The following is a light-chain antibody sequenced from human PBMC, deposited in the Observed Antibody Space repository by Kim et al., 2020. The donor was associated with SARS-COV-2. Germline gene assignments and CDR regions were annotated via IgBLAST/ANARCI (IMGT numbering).Light chain of an antibody. V-gene: IGLV3-1*01. CDR1: KLENKY. CDR2: QDT. Sequence: EPPGHTAEMTSSGNKLENKYVVWQLRSPRQSPVLLINQDTKRPAGNHERVSRSKSGNTATLTISGTQDMDEADYYGQAWDSSTGVFGGGSQLTVL. J-gene: IGLJ2*01. CDR3: QAWDSSTGV.